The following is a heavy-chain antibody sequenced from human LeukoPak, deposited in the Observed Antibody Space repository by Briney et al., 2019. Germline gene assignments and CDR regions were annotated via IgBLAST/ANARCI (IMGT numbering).Heavy chain of an antibody. V-gene: IGHV1-46*03. CDR1: GYTFTSYY. D-gene: IGHD5-12*01. Sequence: GASVKVSCKASGYTFTSYYMHWVRQAPGQGLEWMGIINPSGGSTSYAQKFQGRVTMTRDTSTSTVYMELSGLRSEDTAVYYCASGPLRLRSWFYWGQGTLVTVSS. J-gene: IGHJ4*02. CDR3: ASGPLRLRSWFY. CDR2: INPSGGST.